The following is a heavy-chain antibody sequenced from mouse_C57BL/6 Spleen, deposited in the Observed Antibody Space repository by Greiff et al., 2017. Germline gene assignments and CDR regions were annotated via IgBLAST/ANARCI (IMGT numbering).Heavy chain of an antibody. CDR2: IDPEDGET. Sequence: EVQLKESGAELVKPGASVKLSCTASGFNIKDYYMHWVKQRTEQGLEWIGRIDPEDGETKYAPKFPGKATITADTSSNPAQLPLSSLKSEDTAVYSCARGGYGSSMYFDVWGTGTTLTVSS. D-gene: IGHD1-1*01. V-gene: IGHV14-2*01. CDR1: GFNIKDYY. J-gene: IGHJ1*03. CDR3: ARGGYGSSMYFDV.